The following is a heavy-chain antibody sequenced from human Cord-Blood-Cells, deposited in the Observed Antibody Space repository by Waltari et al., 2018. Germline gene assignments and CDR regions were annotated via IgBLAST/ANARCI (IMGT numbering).Heavy chain of an antibody. D-gene: IGHD5-12*01. CDR1: GGTFSSYA. V-gene: IGHV1-69*01. Sequence: QVQLVQSGAEVKKPGSSVKVSCKASGGTFSSYAISWVRPVHGQWLEWLGGIIPIFGTANNAQKFQGRVTITADESTSTAYMELSSLRSEDTAVYYCARESEMATIGYYYYGMDVWGQGTTVTVSS. CDR3: ARESEMATIGYYYYGMDV. CDR2: IIPIFGTA. J-gene: IGHJ6*02.